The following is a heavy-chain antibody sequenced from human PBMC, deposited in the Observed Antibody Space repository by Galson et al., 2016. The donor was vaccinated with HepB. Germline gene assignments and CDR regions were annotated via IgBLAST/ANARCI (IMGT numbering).Heavy chain of an antibody. D-gene: IGHD1-7*01. Sequence: SLRLSCAASGFMFSSYVMSWVRQAPGRGLEWVSAINVGDTYYADSVEGHFTVSRDNSRNTLCLQMNGLRAEDTAVYFCARGIWGTSVAFDLWGQGTLVTVSS. CDR1: GFMFSSYV. J-gene: IGHJ4*02. CDR3: ARGIWGTSVAFDL. V-gene: IGHV3-23*01. CDR2: INVGDT.